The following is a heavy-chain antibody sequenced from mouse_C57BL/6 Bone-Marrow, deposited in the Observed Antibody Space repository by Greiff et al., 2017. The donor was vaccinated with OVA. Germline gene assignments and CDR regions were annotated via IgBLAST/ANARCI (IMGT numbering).Heavy chain of an antibody. V-gene: IGHV2-2*01. CDR1: GFSLTSYG. Sequence: QVQLKESGPGLVQPSQSLSITCTVSGFSLTSYGVHWVRQSPGKGLEWLGVIWSGGSTDYNAAFISRLSISKENSKSQVFFKMNSLQADDTAIYYCARKGTTVVPYYAMDYWGQGTSVTVSS. CDR3: ARKGTTVVPYYAMDY. CDR2: IWSGGST. D-gene: IGHD1-1*01. J-gene: IGHJ4*01.